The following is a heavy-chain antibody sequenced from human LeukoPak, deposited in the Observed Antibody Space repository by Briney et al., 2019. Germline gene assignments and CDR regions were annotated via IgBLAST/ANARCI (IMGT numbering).Heavy chain of an antibody. V-gene: IGHV4-59*01. CDR1: GGSISSYY. Sequence: SETLSLTCTVSGGSISSYYWSWIRQPPGKGLEWIGYIYYSGSTNYNPSLKSRVTISVDTSKNQFSLKLSSVTAADTAVYNCARGRSGVIHFFDYWGQGTLVTVSS. CDR2: IYYSGST. D-gene: IGHD3-16*02. CDR3: ARGRSGVIHFFDY. J-gene: IGHJ4*02.